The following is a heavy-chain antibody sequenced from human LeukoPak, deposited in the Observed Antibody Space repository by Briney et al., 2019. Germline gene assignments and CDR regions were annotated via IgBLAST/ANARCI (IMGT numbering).Heavy chain of an antibody. CDR2: ISYIGST. CDR1: DDSFSSHY. J-gene: IGHJ3*02. CDR3: ARDLVTVTKGFDI. Sequence: SETLSLTCAVSDDSFSSHYWTWIRQPPGKGLEWNGYISYIGSTNYNPSLKSRVTISIDTSRNQFSLRLSSVTAADTAAYYCARDLVTVTKGFDIWGQGTMVSVSS. D-gene: IGHD4-17*01. V-gene: IGHV4-59*11.